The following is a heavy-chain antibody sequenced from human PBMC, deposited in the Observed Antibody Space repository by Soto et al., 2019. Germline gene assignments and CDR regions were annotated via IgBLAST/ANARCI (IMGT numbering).Heavy chain of an antibody. CDR1: GYSFRSYG. CDR3: ARVGLRYLRWFDP. CDR2: INVDNGDT. J-gene: IGHJ5*02. D-gene: IGHD1-20*01. V-gene: IGHV1-3*01. Sequence: ASVKVSCKASGYSFRSYGIQWVRQAPGQSLEWMGWINVDNGDTKYSQNFQDRVTIIRDTSANSVYMELSSLTTEDTAVYYCARVGLRYLRWFDPWGQGSLVTGLL.